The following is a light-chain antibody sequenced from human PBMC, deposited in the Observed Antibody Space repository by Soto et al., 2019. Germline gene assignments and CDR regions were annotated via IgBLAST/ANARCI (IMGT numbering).Light chain of an antibody. V-gene: IGLV2-14*01. CDR3: SSYTTSSTQV. CDR2: EVS. Sequence: QSALTQPASVSGSPGQSITISCTGTSSDVGYYNYVSWYQHHPGKVPKLMIYEVSNQPSGVSNRFSGSKSGNTASLTISGLQAEDEADYYCSSYTTSSTQVFGGGTKLTVL. J-gene: IGLJ3*02. CDR1: SSDVGYYNY.